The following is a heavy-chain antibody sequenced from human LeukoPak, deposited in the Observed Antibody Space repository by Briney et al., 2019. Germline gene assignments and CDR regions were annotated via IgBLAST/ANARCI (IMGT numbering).Heavy chain of an antibody. J-gene: IGHJ3*02. CDR1: GGSLSSSSYN. V-gene: IGHV4-39*07. D-gene: IGHD1-7*01. CDR2: IYYSGTT. CDR3: ARVQTITGTTDAFDI. Sequence: SETLSLTCIVSGGSLSSSSYNWGWIRQPPGTGLEWIGSIYYSGTTYYNPSLKSRLTISVDTSKNQFSLKLSSVTAAGTAVYYCARVQTITGTTDAFDIWGQGTMVTVSS.